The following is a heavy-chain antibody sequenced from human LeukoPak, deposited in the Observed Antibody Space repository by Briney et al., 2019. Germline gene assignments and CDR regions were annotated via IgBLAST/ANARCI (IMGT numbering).Heavy chain of an antibody. Sequence: PGRSLRLSCAASGLTFSSYAVHWVRQAPGKGLEWVAVISYDGSNKYYADSVKGRFTISRDNSKNTLYLQMNSLRAEDTAVYYCARDSSLIGVGALSGMDVWGQGTTVTVSS. J-gene: IGHJ6*02. CDR3: ARDSSLIGVGALSGMDV. CDR1: GLTFSSYA. V-gene: IGHV3-30*04. CDR2: ISYDGSNK. D-gene: IGHD1-26*01.